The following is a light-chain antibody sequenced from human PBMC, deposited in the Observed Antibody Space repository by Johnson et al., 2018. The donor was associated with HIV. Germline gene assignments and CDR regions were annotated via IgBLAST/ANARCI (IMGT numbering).Light chain of an antibody. V-gene: IGLV1-51*02. CDR2: KDN. Sequence: QSVLTQSPSVSAAPGQKVTISCSGSSSTVGNNFVSWYQVLPVTAPKLLIYKDNERPSGIPDRFSGSKSGTSATLGITGLQTGDEADYYCGTWDTSLSTGGVFGTGTKVTVL. CDR3: GTWDTSLSTGGV. J-gene: IGLJ1*01. CDR1: SSTVGNNF.